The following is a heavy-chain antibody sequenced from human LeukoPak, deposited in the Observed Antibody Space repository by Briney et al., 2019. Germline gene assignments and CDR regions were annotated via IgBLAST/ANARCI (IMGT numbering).Heavy chain of an antibody. V-gene: IGHV3-23*01. CDR3: VKEHVDRAFTRSFEI. J-gene: IGHJ3*02. D-gene: IGHD3-10*01. CDR2: ISPDRT. CDR1: GFSFSTNP. Sequence: PGGSLRLSCGASGFSFSTNPMSWVRQAPGKGLEWVSAISPDRTYYADSVKGRLTISRDNYKNTVDLHINSPRAEDTAIYYCVKEHVDRAFTRSFEIWGQGTVVTVSS.